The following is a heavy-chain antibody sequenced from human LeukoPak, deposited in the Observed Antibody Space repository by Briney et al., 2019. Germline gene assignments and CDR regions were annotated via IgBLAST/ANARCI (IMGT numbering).Heavy chain of an antibody. Sequence: ASVKVSCKASGFTFTSSAVQWVRQARGQRLEWIGWIVVGSGNTNYAQKFQERVTITRDMSTSTAYMELSSLRSEDTAVYYCAADPHLWFGELPSQLDYWGQGTLVTVSS. CDR2: IVVGSGNT. D-gene: IGHD3-10*01. V-gene: IGHV1-58*01. CDR3: AADPHLWFGELPSQLDY. CDR1: GFTFTSSA. J-gene: IGHJ4*02.